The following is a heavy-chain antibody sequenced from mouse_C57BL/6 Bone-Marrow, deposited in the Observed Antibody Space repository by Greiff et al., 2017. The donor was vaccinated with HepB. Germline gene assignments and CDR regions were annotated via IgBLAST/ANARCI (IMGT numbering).Heavy chain of an antibody. J-gene: IGHJ4*01. CDR2: IDPANGNT. V-gene: IGHV14-3*01. Sequence: VHVKQSVAELVRPGASVKLSCTASGFNIKNTYMHWVKQRPEQGLEWIGRIDPANGNTKYAPKFQGKATITADTSSNTAYLQLNSLTSEDTAIYYCARCSLYYGRRGYAMDYWGQGTSVTVSS. D-gene: IGHD1-1*01. CDR1: GFNIKNTY. CDR3: ARCSLYYGRRGYAMDY.